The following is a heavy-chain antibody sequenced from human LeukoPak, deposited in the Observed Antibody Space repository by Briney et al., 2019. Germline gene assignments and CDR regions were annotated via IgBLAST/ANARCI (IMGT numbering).Heavy chain of an antibody. V-gene: IGHV4-31*03. D-gene: IGHD2/OR15-2a*01. CDR1: GGSVSSGGYY. CDR3: AREKGVTWAFDI. Sequence: TLSLTCTVSGGSVSSGGYYWSWIRQHPGKGLEWIGYIYYSGGTYYSPSLKSRVTISVDTSKNQFSLKLSSVTAADTAVYYCAREKGVTWAFDIWGQGTRVTVSS. J-gene: IGHJ3*02. CDR2: IYYSGGT.